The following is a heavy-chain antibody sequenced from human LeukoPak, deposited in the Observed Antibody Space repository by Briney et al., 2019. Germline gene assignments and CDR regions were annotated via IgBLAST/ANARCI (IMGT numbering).Heavy chain of an antibody. J-gene: IGHJ5*02. D-gene: IGHD3-10*01. CDR1: GGSIASNSFY. Sequence: SETLSLTCTVSGGSIASNSFYWGWIRQPPGKGLEWIGSIYHSGSTYYNASLRSRVTISVDKSKNVFSLKLSFVTAADTAVYYCVLGSYYRFDPWGQGTLVIVSS. CDR3: VLGSYYRFDP. CDR2: IYHSGST. V-gene: IGHV4-39*07.